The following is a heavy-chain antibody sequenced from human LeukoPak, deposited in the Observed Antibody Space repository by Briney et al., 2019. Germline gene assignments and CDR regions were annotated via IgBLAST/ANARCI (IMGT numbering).Heavy chain of an antibody. V-gene: IGHV4-61*02. CDR3: AREREGPYGYLDY. CDR1: GVSISSASYY. Sequence: PSQTLSLTCTVSGVSISSASYYWSWIRQPAGKGLEWIGRIYISGSTNYKSSLKSRVTISLDTSKNQFSLKLSSVTAADTAVYHCAREREGPYGYLDYWGQGTLVIVSS. D-gene: IGHD4-17*01. CDR2: IYISGST. J-gene: IGHJ4*02.